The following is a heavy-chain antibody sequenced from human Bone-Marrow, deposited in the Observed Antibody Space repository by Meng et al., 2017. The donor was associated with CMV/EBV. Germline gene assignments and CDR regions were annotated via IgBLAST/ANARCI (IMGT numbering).Heavy chain of an antibody. J-gene: IGHJ4*02. V-gene: IGHV3-23*01. CDR2: ISGSGGST. D-gene: IGHD2-15*01. CDR3: AKGYCSGGSCVPLFDY. Sequence: GESLKISCAASGFTFDDYAMHWVRQAPGKGLEWVSAISGSGGSTYYADSVKGRFTISRDNSKNSLYLQMNSLRAEDTAVYYCAKGYCSGGSCVPLFDYWGQGTLVTVSS. CDR1: GFTFDDYA.